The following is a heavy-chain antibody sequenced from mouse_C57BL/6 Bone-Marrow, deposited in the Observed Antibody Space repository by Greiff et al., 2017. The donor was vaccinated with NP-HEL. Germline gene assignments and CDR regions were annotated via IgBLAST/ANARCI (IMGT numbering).Heavy chain of an antibody. D-gene: IGHD1-1*01. CDR3: ARLLGGIYAMDY. CDR1: GYTFTSYG. V-gene: IGHV1-81*01. Sequence: VKVVESGAELARPGASVKLSCKASGYTFTSYGISWVKQRTGQGLEWIGEIYPRSGNTYYNEKFKGKATLTADKSSSTAYMELRSLTSEDSAVYVCARLLGGIYAMDYWGQGTSVTVSS. CDR2: IYPRSGNT. J-gene: IGHJ4*01.